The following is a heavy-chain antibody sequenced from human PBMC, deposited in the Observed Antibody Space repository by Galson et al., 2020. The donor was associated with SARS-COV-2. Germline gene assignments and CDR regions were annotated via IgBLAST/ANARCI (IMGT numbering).Heavy chain of an antibody. CDR1: GFTFMNYA. CDR3: ARDSYKTGLFYFEH. J-gene: IGHJ4*02. D-gene: IGHD1-1*01. V-gene: IGHV3-23*03. CDR2: MYGGGDGRG. Sequence: GGSLRLSCAASGFTFMNYAMSWVRQTPGKGLEWVSGMYGGGDGRGWYVDSVKGRFTISRDDSKNTLYLQMDSLGPDDTALYYCARDSYKTGLFYFEHWGQGTLVTVSS.